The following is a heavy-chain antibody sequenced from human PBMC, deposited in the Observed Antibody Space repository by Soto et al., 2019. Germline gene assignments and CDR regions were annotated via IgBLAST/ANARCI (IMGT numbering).Heavy chain of an antibody. V-gene: IGHV2-5*02. Sequence: SGPTLVNPTQTLTLTCTFSGFSLSTSGVGVGWIRQPPGKALEWLALIYWDDDKRDSPSLKSRLTITKDTSKNQVVLTMTNMDPVDTATYYCAHRPDWHCSSTSCSYFDYWGQGTLVTVSS. CDR1: GFSLSTSGVG. CDR2: IYWDDDK. CDR3: AHRPDWHCSSTSCSYFDY. J-gene: IGHJ4*02. D-gene: IGHD2-2*01.